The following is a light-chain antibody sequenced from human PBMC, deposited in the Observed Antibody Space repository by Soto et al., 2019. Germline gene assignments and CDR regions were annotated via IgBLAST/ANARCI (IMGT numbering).Light chain of an antibody. CDR1: SSDIGLYNR. V-gene: IGLV2-18*02. CDR2: DVS. J-gene: IGLJ1*01. Sequence: LTQPPSVSGSPGQSLTISCSGTSSDIGLYNRVSWYQQSPGTAPKLMIYDVSNRPSGVPDRFSVSRSGNTASLTISGLQPEDEADYYCCSYTNDNTYVFGTGTKVT. CDR3: CSYTNDNTYV.